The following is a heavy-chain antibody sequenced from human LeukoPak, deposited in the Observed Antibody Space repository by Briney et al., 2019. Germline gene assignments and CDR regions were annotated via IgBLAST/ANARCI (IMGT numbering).Heavy chain of an antibody. CDR2: ISNGGVTT. V-gene: IGHV3-23*01. CDR1: GFTFGSYA. CDR3: VKLSSGSGSSFGFDS. J-gene: IGHJ4*02. Sequence: QSGGSLRLSCAASGFTFGSYAMSWVRQTPGKRLEWVSIISNGGVTTYYADSVRGRFTISRDNSKDLLYLQMDSLRAEDTAVYYCVKLSSGSGSSFGFDSWGLGTLVTVSS. D-gene: IGHD6-13*01.